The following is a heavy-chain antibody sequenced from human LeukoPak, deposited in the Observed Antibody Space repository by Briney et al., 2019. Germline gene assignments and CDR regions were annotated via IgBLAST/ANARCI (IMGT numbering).Heavy chain of an antibody. Sequence: ASETLSLTCTVSGYSISSGYYWGWIRQPPGKGLEWIGSIYHSGSTYYNPSLKSRVTISVDTSKNQFSLKLSSVTAADTAVYYCARDGESLSITFGGVIATRSLDYWGQGTLVTVSS. J-gene: IGHJ4*02. CDR3: ARDGESLSITFGGVIATRSLDY. V-gene: IGHV4-38-2*02. CDR2: IYHSGST. CDR1: GYSISSGYY. D-gene: IGHD3-16*02.